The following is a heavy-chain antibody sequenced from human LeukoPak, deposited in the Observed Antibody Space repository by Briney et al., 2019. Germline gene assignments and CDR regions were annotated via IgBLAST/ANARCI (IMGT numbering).Heavy chain of an antibody. J-gene: IGHJ4*02. CDR2: ISYDGSNK. D-gene: IGHD5-12*01. CDR3: ARDPVLEYSGYARRTCYFDY. V-gene: IGHV3-30*01. Sequence: PGGSLRLSCAASGFTFSSYAMHWVRQAPGKGLEWVAVISYDGSNKYYADSVKGRFTISRDNSKNTLYLQMNSLRAEDTAVYYCARDPVLEYSGYARRTCYFDYWGQGTLVTVSS. CDR1: GFTFSSYA.